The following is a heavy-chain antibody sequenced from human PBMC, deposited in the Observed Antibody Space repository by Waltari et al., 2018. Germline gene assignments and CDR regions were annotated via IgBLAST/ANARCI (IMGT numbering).Heavy chain of an antibody. CDR3: AKRGKMCRGAGCHYFMAL. Sequence: QIHLQESGPGLVRPSETRSLTCSVSGVSTSSSYWNWVRQAPGKGLEWIGYFDHSGFTNSNPSLEGRVTISLDTSRNQVSLSLTSVTAADSAVYYCAKRGKMCRGAGCHYFMALWGKGTTVTVSS. CDR2: FDHSGFT. V-gene: IGHV4-59*12. J-gene: IGHJ6*03. D-gene: IGHD2-15*01. CDR1: GVSTSSSY.